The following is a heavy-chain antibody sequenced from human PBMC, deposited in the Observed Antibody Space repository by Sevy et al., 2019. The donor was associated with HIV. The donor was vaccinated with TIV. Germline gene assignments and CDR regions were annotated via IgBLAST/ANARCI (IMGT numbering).Heavy chain of an antibody. V-gene: IGHV3-53*01. CDR1: GFTISENH. D-gene: IGHD3-22*01. CDR2: IYSSDRT. Sequence: GGSLRLSCAASGFTISENHMNWVRQAPGKGLEWVSVIYSSDRTDYADSVKGRFTVSRDNSKNTLYLQMNSLRAEDTPVYYCARDRVTYYYDSSGYYTSGYGMDVWGQGTTVTVSS. J-gene: IGHJ6*02. CDR3: ARDRVTYYYDSSGYYTSGYGMDV.